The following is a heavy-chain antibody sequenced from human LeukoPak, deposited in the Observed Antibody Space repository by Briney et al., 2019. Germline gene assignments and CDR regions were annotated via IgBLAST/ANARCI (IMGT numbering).Heavy chain of an antibody. D-gene: IGHD1-26*01. V-gene: IGHV1-18*01. J-gene: IGHJ3*02. CDR1: GYKFTSYG. CDR3: ARAQRIVGATGAFDI. CDR2: ISAYNGNT. Sequence: ASVKVSCKASGYKFTSYGISWVRQAPGQGLEWMGWISAYNGNTNYAQKLQGRVTMTTDTSTSTAYMELRSLRSDDTAVYYCARAQRIVGATGAFDIWGQGTMVTVSS.